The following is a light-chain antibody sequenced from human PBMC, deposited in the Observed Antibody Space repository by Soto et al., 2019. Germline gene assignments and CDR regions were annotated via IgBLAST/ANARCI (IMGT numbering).Light chain of an antibody. J-gene: IGLJ3*02. CDR2: EVT. CDR3: SSYAASNKFNFL. CDR1: SSDVGGYNY. Sequence: QSALTQPPSASGSPGQSVTISCTGTSSDVGGYNYVSWYQQYPGRAPKLMIYEVTKRPSGVPDRFSGSKSGNTAFLTVSGLQAEDEADYYCSSYAASNKFNFLFGGGPTVTVL. V-gene: IGLV2-8*01.